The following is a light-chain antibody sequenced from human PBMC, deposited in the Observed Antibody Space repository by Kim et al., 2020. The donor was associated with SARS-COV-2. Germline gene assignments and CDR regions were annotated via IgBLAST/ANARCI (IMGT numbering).Light chain of an antibody. Sequence: EIVVTQSPATLSLSPGVRATLSCRASQSVSSYLAWYQQKPGQAPRLLIYAASNRATGIPARFSGSGYGTDFTLNISSLEPEDFAVYYCQQRSSWPLTFGQGTRLEIK. J-gene: IGKJ5*01. V-gene: IGKV3-11*01. CDR1: QSVSSY. CDR3: QQRSSWPLT. CDR2: AAS.